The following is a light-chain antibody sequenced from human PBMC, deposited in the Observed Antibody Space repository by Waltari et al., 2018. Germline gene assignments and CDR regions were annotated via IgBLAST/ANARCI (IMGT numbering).Light chain of an antibody. CDR1: SGSIASNY. CDR2: EDN. CDR3: QSYDNRNHWV. Sequence: NFMLTQPHSVSESPGKTVTISCTRSSGSIASNYVQWYQRRPGSSPTAVIYEDNQRPSGVPDRFSGSIDSSSNSASLTISGLKTEDEADYYCQSYDNRNHWVFGGGTKLTVL. V-gene: IGLV6-57*01. J-gene: IGLJ3*02.